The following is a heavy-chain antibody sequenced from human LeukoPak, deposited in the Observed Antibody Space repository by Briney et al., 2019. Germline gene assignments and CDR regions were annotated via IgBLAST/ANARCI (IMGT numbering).Heavy chain of an antibody. Sequence: SETLSPTCAVSGYSISSGYYWGWIRQPPGRGLEWIGSIFHSGSTYYNPSLKSRVTISVDASKNQFSLKLSSVTAADTAVYYCARDFIAVAGTPDYWGQGTLVTVSS. CDR3: ARDFIAVAGTPDY. J-gene: IGHJ4*02. CDR1: GYSISSGYY. D-gene: IGHD6-19*01. V-gene: IGHV4-38-2*02. CDR2: IFHSGST.